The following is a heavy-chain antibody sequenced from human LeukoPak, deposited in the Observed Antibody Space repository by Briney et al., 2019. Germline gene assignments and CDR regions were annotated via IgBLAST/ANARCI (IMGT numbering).Heavy chain of an antibody. J-gene: IGHJ3*02. Sequence: GASVKVSCKPSGYTFTGYYMHWVRQAPGQGLEWMGWINANSGGTNYAQRFQGRVTVTRDTSISTAYMELSRLTSDDTALYYRARGGYYYNSGYYDAFDIWGQGTMVIVSS. V-gene: IGHV1-2*02. D-gene: IGHD3-22*01. CDR3: ARGGYYYNSGYYDAFDI. CDR2: INANSGGT. CDR1: GYTFTGYY.